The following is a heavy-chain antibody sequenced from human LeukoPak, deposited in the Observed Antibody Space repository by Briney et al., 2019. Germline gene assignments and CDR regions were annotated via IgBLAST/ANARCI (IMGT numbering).Heavy chain of an antibody. Sequence: PSETLSLTCTVSGGSVNSGSYFWGWFRQPPGKRLEWIGYIQNSATTNYNPSLESRVAIFVDSSKDQFSLRVTSVTAADTAVYYCATDYSNFYGMDVWGQGTTVTVSS. V-gene: IGHV4-61*01. CDR3: ATDYSNFYGMDV. CDR1: GGSVNSGSYF. CDR2: IQNSATT. D-gene: IGHD4-11*01. J-gene: IGHJ6*02.